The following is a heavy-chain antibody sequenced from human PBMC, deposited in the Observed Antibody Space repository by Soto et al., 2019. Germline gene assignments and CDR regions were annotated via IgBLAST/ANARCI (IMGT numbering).Heavy chain of an antibody. V-gene: IGHV4-59*01. CDR3: VGDRSYNYGYWWIDP. J-gene: IGHJ5*02. Sequence: PSETLSLTCTVSGGSISTYYWSWIRQPPGKGLEWIGYIHYSGSTNYNPSLKSRVTMLVDTSKNQFSLRLSSVTAADTAVYYCVGDRSYNYGYWWIDPSGQATLVTVSS. CDR1: GGSISTYY. CDR2: IHYSGST. D-gene: IGHD5-18*01.